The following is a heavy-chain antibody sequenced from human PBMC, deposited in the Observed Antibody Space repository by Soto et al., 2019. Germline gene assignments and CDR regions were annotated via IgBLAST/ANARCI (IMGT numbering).Heavy chain of an antibody. V-gene: IGHV3-33*06. CDR1: GFTFSTYG. CDR3: AKDNPSVHS. CDR2: IWYDGSNT. Sequence: QVQLVESGGGVVQPGRSLRLSCAASGFTFSTYGMHWVRQAPGKGLEWVAHIWYDGSNTYYADSVKGRFTISRDNSKNTLYLQMNSLRAEDTAVDSCAKDNPSVHSWGHGTLVTVSS. D-gene: IGHD2-2*01. J-gene: IGHJ5*01.